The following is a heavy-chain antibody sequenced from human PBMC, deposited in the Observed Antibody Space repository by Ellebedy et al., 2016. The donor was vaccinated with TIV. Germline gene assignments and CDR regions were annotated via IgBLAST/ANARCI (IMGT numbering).Heavy chain of an antibody. CDR2: IFYNGDT. CDR3: ARIDSWQPIDD. D-gene: IGHD3-9*01. V-gene: IGHV4-59*08. Sequence: MPSETLSLTCTVSGDSIRSYYWSWIRQLPGKGLEWIGHIFYNGDTNYVPSLKSRVTMSVDTSKNQFSLKLSSVTAADTAVYYCARIDSWQPIDDWGQGILVTISS. CDR1: GDSIRSYY. J-gene: IGHJ4*02.